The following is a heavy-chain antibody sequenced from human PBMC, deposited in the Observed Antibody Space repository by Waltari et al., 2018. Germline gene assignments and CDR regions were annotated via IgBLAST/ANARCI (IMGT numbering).Heavy chain of an antibody. Sequence: DVQLVESGGGLVKPGGSLRLSCAASGFSFSSYDMTWVRQAPGRGREWVASISGSGRSYIFYTDAVKGRFTISRDNAKNSLFLQMNSLRAEDTAVYYCTRDLYSSGGDYFDPWGQGTLVTVSS. CDR2: ISGSGRSYI. D-gene: IGHD6-19*01. J-gene: IGHJ4*02. V-gene: IGHV3-21*01. CDR1: GFSFSSYD. CDR3: TRDLYSSGGDYFDP.